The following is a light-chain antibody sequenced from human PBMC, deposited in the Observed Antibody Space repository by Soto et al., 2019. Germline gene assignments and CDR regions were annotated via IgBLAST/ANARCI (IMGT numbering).Light chain of an antibody. CDR3: QQSHTWT. CDR1: QTISSY. J-gene: IGKJ1*01. CDR2: AAS. V-gene: IGKV1-39*01. Sequence: DLQMTQSPSSLSASVGDRVTITCRASQTISSYLNWYQQKPGNAPKVLIYAASSLRSGVPSRFSGSGSGTDFTLTISSLQPEDFATYYCQQSHTWTFGQGTKVELK.